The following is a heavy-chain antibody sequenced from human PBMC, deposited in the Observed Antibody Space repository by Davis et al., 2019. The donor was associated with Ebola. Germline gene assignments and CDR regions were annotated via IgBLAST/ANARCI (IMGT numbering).Heavy chain of an antibody. CDR2: IYYSGSI. CDR3: ARDRYCSSTSCYSNADAFDI. J-gene: IGHJ3*02. V-gene: IGHV4-39*07. CDR1: GGSISSGPYY. D-gene: IGHD2-2*01. Sequence: SETLSLTCTVSGGSISSGPYYWGWIRQPPGKGLEWIGSIYYSGSISYNPSLRSRVTISVDTSKNQFSLKLSSVTAADTAVYYCARDRYCSSTSCYSNADAFDIWGQGTKVTVSS.